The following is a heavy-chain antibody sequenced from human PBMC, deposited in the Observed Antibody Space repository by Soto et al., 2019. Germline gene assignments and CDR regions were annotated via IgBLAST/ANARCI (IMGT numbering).Heavy chain of an antibody. J-gene: IGHJ4*02. CDR1: GYTFTSYG. CDR3: ARTDTAMVTSGY. V-gene: IGHV1-18*01. CDR2: ISAYNGNT. D-gene: IGHD5-18*01. Sequence: ASVKVSCKASGYTFTSYGISWVRQAPGQGLEWMGWISAYNGNTNYAQKLQGRVTMTTDTSTSTAYMELRSLRSNDTAVYYCARTDTAMVTSGYWGQGTLVTVSS.